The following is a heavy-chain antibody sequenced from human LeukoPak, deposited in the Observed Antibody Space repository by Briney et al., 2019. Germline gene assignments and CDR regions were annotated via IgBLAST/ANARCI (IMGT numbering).Heavy chain of an antibody. CDR1: GFTFSSSW. V-gene: IGHV3-21*01. J-gene: IGHJ4*02. Sequence: GGSLRLSCAASGFTFSSSWMRWVRQAPGKGLEWVSSISSSSSYIYYADSVKGRFTISRDNAKNSLYLQMNNLRAEDTAVYYCARRHDYSNYPDYWGQGTLVTVSS. D-gene: IGHD4-11*01. CDR3: ARRHDYSNYPDY. CDR2: ISSSSSYI.